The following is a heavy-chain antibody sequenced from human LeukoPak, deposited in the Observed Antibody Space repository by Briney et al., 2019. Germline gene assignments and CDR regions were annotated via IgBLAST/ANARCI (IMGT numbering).Heavy chain of an antibody. CDR1: GLTFINYD. CDR2: ISGSGGST. CDR3: AKRISGYSSSWYYMDV. Sequence: GGSLRLSCAASGLTFINYDMNWVRQAPGKGLEWVSAISGSGGSTYYIDSVKGRFTISRDNSKNTLYLQMNTLRAEDTAIYYCAKRISGYSSSWYYMDVWGKGTTVTISS. V-gene: IGHV3-23*01. D-gene: IGHD6-13*01. J-gene: IGHJ6*03.